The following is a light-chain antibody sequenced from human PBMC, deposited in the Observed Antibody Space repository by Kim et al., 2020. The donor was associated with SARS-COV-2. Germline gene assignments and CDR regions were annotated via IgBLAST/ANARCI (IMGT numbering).Light chain of an antibody. V-gene: IGKV1-39*01. CDR3: QQTSTIPYT. CDR1: QSISTY. Sequence: SASVGDRVTITCRASQSISTYLNWYQQNPGKAPKVLIYAASSLQSGVPSRFSGGGSGTDFTLTISSLQPEDFATYFCQQTSTIPYTSGQGTKLEI. CDR2: AAS. J-gene: IGKJ2*01.